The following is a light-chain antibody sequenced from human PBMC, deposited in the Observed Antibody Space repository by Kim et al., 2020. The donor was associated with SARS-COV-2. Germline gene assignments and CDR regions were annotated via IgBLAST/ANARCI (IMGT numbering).Light chain of an antibody. CDR3: ATWDESLSGWV. J-gene: IGLJ3*02. CDR2: TTD. Sequence: GQRVTIPCPGTNCNIGDYYLYSYQQRPGTGPTLLIFTTDKRPSGVPDHFSASKSAASASLAISGLRSEDEADYYCATWDESLSGWVFGGGTQLTVL. CDR1: NCNIGDYY. V-gene: IGLV1-47*02.